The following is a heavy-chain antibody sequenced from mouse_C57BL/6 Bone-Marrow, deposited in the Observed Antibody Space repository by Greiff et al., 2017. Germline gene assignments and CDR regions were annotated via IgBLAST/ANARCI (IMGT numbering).Heavy chain of an antibody. J-gene: IGHJ4*01. CDR1: GYTFTDYN. CDR3: ARSTAQATYAMDY. D-gene: IGHD3-2*02. CDR2: INPNNGGT. Sequence: VQLQQSGPELVKPGASVKMSCKASGYTFTDYNMHWVKQSHGKSLEWIGYINPNNGGTSYNQKFKGKATLTVNKSSSTAYMELRSLTSEDSAVYYCARSTAQATYAMDYWGQGTSVTVSS. V-gene: IGHV1-22*01.